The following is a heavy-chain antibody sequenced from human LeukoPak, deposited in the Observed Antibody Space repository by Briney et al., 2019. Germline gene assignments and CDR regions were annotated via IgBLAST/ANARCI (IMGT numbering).Heavy chain of an antibody. D-gene: IGHD5-12*01. CDR2: IYSDGRT. CDR1: GFTVSSNY. Sequence: GGSLRLSCAASGFTVSSNYMSWVRQAPGKGLEWVSVIYSDGRTYYADSVKGRFTISRDNSKNTLYLETNSLRAEDTAVYYCARDGDSGYDGVLYYYYGMDVWGQGTTVTVSS. V-gene: IGHV3-53*01. CDR3: ARDGDSGYDGVLYYYYGMDV. J-gene: IGHJ6*02.